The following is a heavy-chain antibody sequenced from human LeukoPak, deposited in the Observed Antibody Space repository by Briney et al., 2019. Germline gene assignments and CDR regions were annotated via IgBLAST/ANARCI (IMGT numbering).Heavy chain of an antibody. D-gene: IGHD6-19*01. J-gene: IGHJ6*03. Sequence: SETLSLTCAVYGGSFSGYYWSWIRQPPGKGLEWIGEINHSGSTNYNPSLKSRVTISVDTSKNQFSLKLSSVTAADTAVYYCARLFQYSSGWGRAYYYYMDVWGKGTTVTISS. CDR1: GGSFSGYY. V-gene: IGHV4-34*01. CDR2: INHSGST. CDR3: ARLFQYSSGWGRAYYYYMDV.